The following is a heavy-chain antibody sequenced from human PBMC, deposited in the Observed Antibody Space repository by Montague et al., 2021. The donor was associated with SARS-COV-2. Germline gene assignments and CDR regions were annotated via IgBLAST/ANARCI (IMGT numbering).Heavy chain of an antibody. CDR3: ARGRTHFNMVFVVMNGGEYYFDS. CDR2: INHRGST. Sequence: SETLSLTCAVYGGSFSDYYWSWIRQPPGKGLEWIGEINHRGSTNYNPSLKSRVTISVDTSKNQFSLKLSSVTAADTAVYFCARGRTHFNMVFVVMNGGEYYFDSWGQGTLVTVSS. J-gene: IGHJ4*02. CDR1: GGSFSDYY. V-gene: IGHV4-34*01. D-gene: IGHD3-22*01.